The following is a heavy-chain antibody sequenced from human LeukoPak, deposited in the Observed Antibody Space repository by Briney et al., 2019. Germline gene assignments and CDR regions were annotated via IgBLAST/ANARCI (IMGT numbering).Heavy chain of an antibody. D-gene: IGHD3-10*01. CDR3: ARASGPFEY. Sequence: GGSLRLSCAASGFTFSSYWMSWVREAPGKGLEWVGVIWNDGSNKYYADSVKGRFTISRDNAKNTLYLQMNSLRAEDTAVYSCARASGPFEYWGQGTLVTVSS. CDR2: IWNDGSNK. V-gene: IGHV3-33*08. J-gene: IGHJ4*02. CDR1: GFTFSSYW.